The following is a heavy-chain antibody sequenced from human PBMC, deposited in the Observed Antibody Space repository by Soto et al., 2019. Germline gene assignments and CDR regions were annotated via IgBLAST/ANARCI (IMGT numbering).Heavy chain of an antibody. CDR1: GYTFTSYA. CDR2: INAGNGNT. V-gene: IGHV1-3*01. Sequence: GASVKVSCKASGYTFTSYAMHWVRQAPGQRLEWMGWINAGNGNTKYSQKFQGRVTITRDTSASTAYMELSSLRSEDTAVYYCARGPYYDSSGYYGALAFDLQFDPWGQGTLVTVSS. D-gene: IGHD3-22*01. J-gene: IGHJ5*02. CDR3: ARGPYYDSSGYYGALAFDLQFDP.